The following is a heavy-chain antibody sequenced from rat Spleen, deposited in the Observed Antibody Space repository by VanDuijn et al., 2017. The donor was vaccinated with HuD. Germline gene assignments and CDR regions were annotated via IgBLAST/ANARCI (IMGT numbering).Heavy chain of an antibody. V-gene: IGHV3-3*01. J-gene: IGHJ4*01. Sequence: EVQLQESGPGLVKPSQSLSLTCSVTSYSITSSYGWNWIRKFPGNKLEWMGYINSAGSTNYNPSLKSRISITRDTSKNQFFLQVNSVNTEDTATYYCAKTTVAYYYVMDAWGQGASVTVSS. CDR3: AKTTVAYYYVMDA. CDR2: INSAGST. D-gene: IGHD1-3*01. CDR1: SYSITSSYG.